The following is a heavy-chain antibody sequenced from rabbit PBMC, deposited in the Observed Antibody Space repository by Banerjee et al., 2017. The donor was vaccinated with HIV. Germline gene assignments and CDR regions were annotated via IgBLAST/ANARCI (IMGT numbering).Heavy chain of an antibody. CDR1: GFSFSSSYY. V-gene: IGHV1S40*01. Sequence: QSLEESGGDLVKPGASLTLTCTASGFSFSSSYYMYWVRQAPGKGLEWIGYIYAGSSGSTYYATWAKGRFTISKTSSTTVTLQMTSLTAADTATYFCARGPSTNDYSRLDLWGPGTLVTVS. J-gene: IGHJ6*01. D-gene: IGHD1-1*01. CDR3: ARGPSTNDYSRLDL. CDR2: IYAGSSGST.